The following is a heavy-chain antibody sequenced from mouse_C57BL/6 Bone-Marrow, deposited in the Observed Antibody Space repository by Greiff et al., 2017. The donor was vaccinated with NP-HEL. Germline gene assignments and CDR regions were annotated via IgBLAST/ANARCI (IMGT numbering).Heavy chain of an antibody. CDR1: GYTFTSYD. CDR3: ARGDSSGYLAY. CDR2: LYPRDGST. Sequence: VQLVESGPELVKPGASVKLSCKASGYTFTSYDINWVKQRPGQGLEWIGWLYPRDGSTKYNEKFKGKATLTVDTSSSTAYMELHSLTSEDSAVYFCARGDSSGYLAYWGQGTLVTVSA. D-gene: IGHD3-2*02. J-gene: IGHJ3*01. V-gene: IGHV1-85*01.